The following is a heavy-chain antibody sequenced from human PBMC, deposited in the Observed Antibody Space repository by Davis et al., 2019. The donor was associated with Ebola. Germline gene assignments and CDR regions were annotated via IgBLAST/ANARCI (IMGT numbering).Heavy chain of an antibody. CDR1: GGSFSDYY. CDR2: IYYSGST. CDR3: AAEQITMIRGGGFDP. D-gene: IGHD3-10*01. J-gene: IGHJ5*02. V-gene: IGHV4-30-4*01. Sequence: MPSETLSLTCAVYGGSFSDYYWSWIRQFPGKGLEWIGYIYYSGSTDYNPSLKSRVAISVDTSKNQFSLELSSVTAADTAVYFCAAEQITMIRGGGFDPWGQGTLVTVSS.